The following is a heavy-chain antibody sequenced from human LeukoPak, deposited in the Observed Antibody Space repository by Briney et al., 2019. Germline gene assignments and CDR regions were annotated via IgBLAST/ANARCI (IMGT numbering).Heavy chain of an antibody. CDR1: GGSISSYY. CDR3: ARRGYSSGWYMAPFDY. Sequence: SETLSLTCTVSGGSISSYYWSWIRQPPGKGLEWIGYIYYSGSTNYNPSLKSRVTISVDTSKNQFSLKLSPVTAADTAVYYCARRGYSSGWYMAPFDYWGQGTLVTVSS. V-gene: IGHV4-59*08. J-gene: IGHJ4*02. D-gene: IGHD6-19*01. CDR2: IYYSGST.